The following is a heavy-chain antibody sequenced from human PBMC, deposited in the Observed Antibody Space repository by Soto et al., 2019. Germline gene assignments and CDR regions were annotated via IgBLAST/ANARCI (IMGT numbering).Heavy chain of an antibody. CDR3: ARATQYYFDTSDYPTGPHFAFDT. CDR1: GGSISSDGSS. CDR2: IYDSGSS. D-gene: IGHD3-22*01. V-gene: IGHV4-30-2*01. J-gene: IGHJ3*02. Sequence: SETLSLTCAVSGGSISSDGSSWSWIRQPPGKSLEWIGYIYDSGSSYYNPSLKSRVTISVDTSKNQFSLKLSSVTAADTAVYYCARATQYYFDTSDYPTGPHFAFDTRGQETMLTVSS.